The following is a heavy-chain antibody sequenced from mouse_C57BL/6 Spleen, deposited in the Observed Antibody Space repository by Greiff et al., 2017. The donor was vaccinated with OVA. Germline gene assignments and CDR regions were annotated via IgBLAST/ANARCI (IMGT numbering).Heavy chain of an antibody. V-gene: IGHV14-2*01. CDR2: IDPEDGET. J-gene: IGHJ2*01. Sequence: VQLQQSGAELVKPGASVKLSCTASGFNFKDYYMHWVKQRTEQGLEWIGGIDPEDGETKYAPKFQGKATLTADTSSNTAYMQLSSLTSEDSAVYDCARNYYASSYDYFDYWGQGTTLTVSS. CDR1: GFNFKDYY. CDR3: ARNYYASSYDYFDY. D-gene: IGHD1-1*01.